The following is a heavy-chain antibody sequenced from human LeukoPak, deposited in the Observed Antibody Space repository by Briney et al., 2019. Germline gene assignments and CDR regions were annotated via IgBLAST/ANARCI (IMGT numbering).Heavy chain of an antibody. D-gene: IGHD3-3*01. V-gene: IGHV3-53*01. J-gene: IGHJ4*02. CDR3: ARAIRFLEPIDY. CDR1: GFTVSSNY. Sequence: PGGPLRLSCAASGFTVSSNYMSWVRQAPGKGLEWVSVIYSGGSTYYADSVKGRFTISRDNSKNTLYLQMNSLRAEDTAVYYCARAIRFLEPIDYWGQGTLVTVSS. CDR2: IYSGGST.